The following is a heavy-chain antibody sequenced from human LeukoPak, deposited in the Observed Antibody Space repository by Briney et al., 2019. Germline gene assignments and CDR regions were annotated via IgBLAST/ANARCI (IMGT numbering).Heavy chain of an antibody. V-gene: IGHV4-30-4*01. J-gene: IGHJ1*01. CDR3: ARVFCSGGDCYGNMGYFQH. Sequence: SEALSLTCTVSGGSISSGDYYWSWLRQPPGKGLEWIGYIYYSGSTYYNPSLKSRVTISVDTSKNQFSLKLSSVTAADTAVYYCARVFCSGGDCYGNMGYFQHWGQGTLVTVSS. CDR1: GGSISSGDYY. CDR2: IYYSGST. D-gene: IGHD2-21*02.